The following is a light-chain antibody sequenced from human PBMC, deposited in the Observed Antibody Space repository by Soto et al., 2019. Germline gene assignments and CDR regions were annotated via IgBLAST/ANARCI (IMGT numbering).Light chain of an antibody. CDR2: TDS. CDR3: QSADSSGTYVV. Sequence: SSELTQPPSLSVSPGQTARITCSGDALPKQYAYWYQQKPGQAPVLVIYTDSERPSGIPERFSGSSSGTTVTLTISGVQAEDEADYYCQSADSSGTYVVFGGGTKLTVL. CDR1: ALPKQY. J-gene: IGLJ3*02. V-gene: IGLV3-25*03.